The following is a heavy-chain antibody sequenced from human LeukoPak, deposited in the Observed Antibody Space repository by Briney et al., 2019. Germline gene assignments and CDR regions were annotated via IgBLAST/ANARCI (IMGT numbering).Heavy chain of an antibody. Sequence: SSETLSLTCIVSGHSISSGYFWGWIRQPPGKGLEWIGYIYHSGSTYYNPSLKSRVTISVDRSKNQFSLKLSSVTAADTAVYYCARGVAVAGAGGSNDYWGQGTLVTVSS. J-gene: IGHJ4*02. CDR2: IYHSGST. CDR3: ARGVAVAGAGGSNDY. V-gene: IGHV4-38-2*02. D-gene: IGHD6-19*01. CDR1: GHSISSGYF.